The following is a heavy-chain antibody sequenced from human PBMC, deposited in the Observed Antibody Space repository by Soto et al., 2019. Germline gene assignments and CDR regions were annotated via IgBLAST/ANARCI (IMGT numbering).Heavy chain of an antibody. V-gene: IGHV5-51*01. CDR2: IYPGDSDT. D-gene: IGHD6-6*01. CDR1: GYSFTSYW. J-gene: IGHJ5*02. CDR3: ARVISIEARLPPASGAGWFDP. Sequence: GQSLKISCKGSGYSFTSYWIGWVRQMPGKGLEWMWIIYPGDSDTRYSPSFQGQVTISADKSISTAYLQWSRLKASDTAMYYCARVISIEARLPPASGAGWFDPWGQGTLVTVSS.